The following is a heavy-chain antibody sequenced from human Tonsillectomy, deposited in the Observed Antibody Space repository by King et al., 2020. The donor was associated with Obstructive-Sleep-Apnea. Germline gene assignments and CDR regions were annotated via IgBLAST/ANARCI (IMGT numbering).Heavy chain of an antibody. CDR3: AREYSGYDRYAFDI. Sequence: VQLQESGPGLVKPSQTLSLTCTVSGGSISSGGYYWSWIRQHPGKGLEWIGYIYYSGSTHYNPSLKSRVTISVDTSKNHFSLKLSAVTAADTAVYYCAREYSGYDRYAFDIWGQGTMVTVSS. CDR1: GGSISSGGYY. J-gene: IGHJ3*02. V-gene: IGHV4-31*03. CDR2: IYYSGST. D-gene: IGHD5-12*01.